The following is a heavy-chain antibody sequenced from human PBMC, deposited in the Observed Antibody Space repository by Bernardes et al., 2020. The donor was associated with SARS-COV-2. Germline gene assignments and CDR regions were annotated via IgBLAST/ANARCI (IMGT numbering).Heavy chain of an antibody. CDR2: ISSSGSTI. D-gene: IGHD2-15*01. Sequence: GGSLRLSCAASGFTFSDYYMSWIRQAPGKGLEWVSYISSSGSTIYYADSVKDRFTISRDNAKNSLYLQMNSLRAEDTAVYYCARDLVVAATGNHYYGMDVWGQGTTVTVSS. CDR3: ARDLVVAATGNHYYGMDV. CDR1: GFTFSDYY. J-gene: IGHJ6*02. V-gene: IGHV3-11*01.